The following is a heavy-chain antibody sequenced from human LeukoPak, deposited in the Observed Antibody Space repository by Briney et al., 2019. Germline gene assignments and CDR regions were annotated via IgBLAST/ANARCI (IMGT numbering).Heavy chain of an antibody. Sequence: PGGSLTLSCAASGFTFSNYAMSWVRQAPGKGLEWVSAISGSGGSTYYADSVKGRFTISRDNSKNTLYLQMNSLRAEDTAVYYCAKSCYWDLLPPDYWGQGTLVTVSS. CDR3: AKSCYWDLLPPDY. V-gene: IGHV3-23*01. D-gene: IGHD1-26*01. CDR1: GFTFSNYA. J-gene: IGHJ4*02. CDR2: ISGSGGST.